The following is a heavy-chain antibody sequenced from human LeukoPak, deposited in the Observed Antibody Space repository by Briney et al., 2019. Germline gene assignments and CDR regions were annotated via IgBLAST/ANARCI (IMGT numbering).Heavy chain of an antibody. Sequence: GGSLRLSCAASGFTFSSYAMSWVRQAPGKGLEWVSAIRVSGSSTFYADSVKGRFTISRDNSKNTLYLQVNSLRADDTAVYFCAIHLADYTLGSFDLWGRGTLVTVSS. CDR2: IRVSGSST. V-gene: IGHV3-23*01. CDR1: GFTFSSYA. D-gene: IGHD3-3*01. CDR3: AIHLADYTLGSFDL. J-gene: IGHJ2*01.